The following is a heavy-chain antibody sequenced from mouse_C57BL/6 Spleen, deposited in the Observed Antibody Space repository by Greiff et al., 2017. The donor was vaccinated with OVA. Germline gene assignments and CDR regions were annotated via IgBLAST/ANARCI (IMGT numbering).Heavy chain of an antibody. J-gene: IGHJ3*01. Sequence: QVQLQQSGAELARPGASVKLSCKASGYTFTSYGISWVKQRTGQGLEWIGEIYPRSGNTYYNEKFKGKATLTADNSSSTAYMELRSLTSEDSAVYFCARRGGNYLAYWGQGTLVTVSA. V-gene: IGHV1-81*01. CDR3: ARRGGNYLAY. CDR2: IYPRSGNT. CDR1: GYTFTSYG. D-gene: IGHD2-1*01.